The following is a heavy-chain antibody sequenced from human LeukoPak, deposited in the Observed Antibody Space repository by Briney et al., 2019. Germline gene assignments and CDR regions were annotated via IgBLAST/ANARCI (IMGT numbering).Heavy chain of an antibody. CDR2: INPNSGDT. Sequence: ASVTVSCTASGYTFTGYHMHWVRQAPGQGLEWMGRINPNSGDTNNAQKFQGRVTMTRDTSTSTAYMDLSRLTSDDTAVYYCARDYCSSTSCLFDYWGQGTLVTVSS. V-gene: IGHV1-2*06. J-gene: IGHJ4*02. CDR1: GYTFTGYH. CDR3: ARDYCSSTSCLFDY. D-gene: IGHD2-2*01.